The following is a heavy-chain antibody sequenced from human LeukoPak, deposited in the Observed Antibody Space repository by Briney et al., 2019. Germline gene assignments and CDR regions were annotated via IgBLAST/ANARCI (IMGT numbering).Heavy chain of an antibody. D-gene: IGHD3-10*01. J-gene: IGHJ5*02. CDR2: INPHSGAT. CDR1: GYTFTGYY. Sequence: GPSVKVSCKASGYTFTGYYMHWVRQAPGQGLEWMGWINPHSGATNYAQKFQGRVTMTRDTSISTAYMELSRLRSDDTAVYYCARDSITMVRGASPRYNWFDPWGQGTLVTVSS. CDR3: ARDSITMVRGASPRYNWFDP. V-gene: IGHV1-2*02.